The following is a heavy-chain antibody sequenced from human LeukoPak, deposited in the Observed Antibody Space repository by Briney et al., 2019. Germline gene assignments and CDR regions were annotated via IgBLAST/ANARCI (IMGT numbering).Heavy chain of an antibody. J-gene: IGHJ4*02. CDR2: INPNSGGT. V-gene: IGHV1-2*02. Sequence: ASVTVSCKASGYTFTGYYMHWVRQAPGQGLEGMGWINPNSGGTNYAQKFQGRVTITRNTSISTAYMELSSLRSEDTAVYYCARGRRGYYDSSGYYYGVDYWGQGTLVTVSS. D-gene: IGHD3-22*01. CDR3: ARGRRGYYDSSGYYYGVDY. CDR1: GYTFTGYY.